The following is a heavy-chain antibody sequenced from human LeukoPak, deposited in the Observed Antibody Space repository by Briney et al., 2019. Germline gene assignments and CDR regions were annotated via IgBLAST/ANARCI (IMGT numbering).Heavy chain of an antibody. V-gene: IGHV3-30*03. J-gene: IGHJ4*02. CDR2: LSSDGNDK. CDR3: TTKVIRGNSGDDYDD. Sequence: GGSLRLSCAASGVTFSSYGMHWVRPAPGKGVEWVALLSSDGNDKFYGDSVKGRFTLSRDDSKSTLYLQMNSLRAKYTAVYYCTTKVIRGNSGDDYDDWGQGTLVTVSS. D-gene: IGHD5-12*01. CDR1: GVTFSSYG.